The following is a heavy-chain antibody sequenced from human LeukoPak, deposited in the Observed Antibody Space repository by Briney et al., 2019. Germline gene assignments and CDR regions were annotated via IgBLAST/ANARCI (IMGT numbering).Heavy chain of an antibody. CDR2: IYYSGST. CDR1: GGSFSTYY. J-gene: IGHJ4*02. Sequence: PSETLSLTCTVSGGSFSTYYWSWFRQPPGKGLEWIAYIYYSGSTNYNPSLKSRVTISVDTSKNQFSLKLSSVTAADTAVYYCARQLGYCSSTSCYADKVDYWGQGTLGTVSS. CDR3: ARQLGYCSSTSCYADKVDY. V-gene: IGHV4-59*08. D-gene: IGHD2-2*01.